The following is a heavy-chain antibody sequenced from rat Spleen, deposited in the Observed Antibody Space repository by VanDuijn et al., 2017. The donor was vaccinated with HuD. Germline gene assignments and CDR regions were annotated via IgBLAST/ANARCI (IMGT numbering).Heavy chain of an antibody. Sequence: EVQLVESGGGLVQPGRSLKLSCAASGFTFSDYNMAWVRQAPKKGLEWVAIITYDGSSTYYRDSVKGRFTISRDNVESTLYLQMDSLRSEDTATYYCATDKDYGGYSPYFDYWGQGVMVTVSS. J-gene: IGHJ2*01. V-gene: IGHV5S10*01. CDR2: ITYDGSST. D-gene: IGHD1-11*01. CDR1: GFTFSDYN. CDR3: ATDKDYGGYSPYFDY.